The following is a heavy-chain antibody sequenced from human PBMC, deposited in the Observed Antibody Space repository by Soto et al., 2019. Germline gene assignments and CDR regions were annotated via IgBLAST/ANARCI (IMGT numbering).Heavy chain of an antibody. CDR3: AREYRVIRGILYYFYGVDV. V-gene: IGHV4-30-4*01. Sequence: SETLSLTCTVSGDSITNGNYYWSWIRQPPGKDLEWIGYIYYSGSTYYNPSLKSRVTIAVDTSKNQFSLKLSSVTAADTAVYYCAREYRVIRGILYYFYGVDVWGQGTTVTVSS. J-gene: IGHJ6*02. CDR1: GDSITNGNYY. CDR2: IYYSGST. D-gene: IGHD2-21*01.